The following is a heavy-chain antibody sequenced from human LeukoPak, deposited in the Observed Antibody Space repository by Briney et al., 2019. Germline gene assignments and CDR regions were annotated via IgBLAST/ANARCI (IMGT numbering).Heavy chain of an antibody. CDR3: ARLRRRLFDY. J-gene: IGHJ4*02. Sequence: SETLSLTCAVSGYSISSGYYWGWIRQPPGKGLEWIGSIYHSGSTYYNPSLKSRVTISVDTSKNQFSLKLSSVTAAYTAVYYCARLRRRLFDYWGQGTLVTVSS. CDR1: GYSISSGYY. D-gene: IGHD6-25*01. CDR2: IYHSGST. V-gene: IGHV4-38-2*01.